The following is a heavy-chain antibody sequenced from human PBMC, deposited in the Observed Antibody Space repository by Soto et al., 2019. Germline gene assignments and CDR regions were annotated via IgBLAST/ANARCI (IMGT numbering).Heavy chain of an antibody. CDR1: GGSISSSSYY. V-gene: IGHV4-39*01. D-gene: IGHD5-12*01. Sequence: SETLSLTCTVSGGSISSSSYYWGWIRQPPGKGLEWIGSIYYSGSTYYNPSLKSRVTISVDTSKNQFSLKLSSVTAADTAVYYCARADGYNAKGYFDYWGQGTLVTVSS. CDR2: IYYSGST. CDR3: ARADGYNAKGYFDY. J-gene: IGHJ4*02.